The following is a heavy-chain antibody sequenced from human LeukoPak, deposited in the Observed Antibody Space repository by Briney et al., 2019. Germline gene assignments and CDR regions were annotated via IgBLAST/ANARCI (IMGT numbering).Heavy chain of an antibody. Sequence: PSETLSLTCAVSGGSISSYYWSWIRQPAGKGLEWIGRIYTSGTTNYNPSLKSRVTMSVDTSKNQFSLNLNSVTAADTAVYYCARTSPRAATFDYWGQGTLGTVSA. CDR3: ARTSPRAATFDY. D-gene: IGHD2-15*01. CDR1: GGSISSYY. CDR2: IYTSGTT. V-gene: IGHV4-4*07. J-gene: IGHJ4*02.